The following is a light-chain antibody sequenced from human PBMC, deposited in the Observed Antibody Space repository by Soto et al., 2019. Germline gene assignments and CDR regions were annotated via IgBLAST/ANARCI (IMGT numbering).Light chain of an antibody. Sequence: SYELTQPPSVSVAPGKTASISCGGNDIGSKGVHWYQQKPGQAPVLVIYSDTDLPPVITERFSGSNSANLATLTISRVEAGDEADYYCQVWDSGSAHVVFXXGTKLTVL. CDR1: DIGSKG. J-gene: IGLJ2*01. V-gene: IGLV3-21*01. CDR3: QVWDSGSAHVV. CDR2: SDT.